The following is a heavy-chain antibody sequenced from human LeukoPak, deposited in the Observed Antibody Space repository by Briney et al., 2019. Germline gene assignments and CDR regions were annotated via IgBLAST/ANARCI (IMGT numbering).Heavy chain of an antibody. Sequence: GGSLRLSCAASGITISTYSMNWVRQAPGKGLEWVSSISSSSGYIYYEDSVQGRFTISRDNAKNSLYLQMNSLGAEDTAVYYCARDTDGFESGYGYYYYHGMDVWGQGTTVTVSS. V-gene: IGHV3-21*01. CDR1: GITISTYS. CDR2: ISSSSGYI. D-gene: IGHD3-3*01. J-gene: IGHJ6*02. CDR3: ARDTDGFESGYGYYYYHGMDV.